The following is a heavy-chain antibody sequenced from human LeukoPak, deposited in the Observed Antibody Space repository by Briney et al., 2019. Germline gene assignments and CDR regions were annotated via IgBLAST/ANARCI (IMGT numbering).Heavy chain of an antibody. J-gene: IGHJ4*02. Sequence: PSETLSPTCAVYGGSFSGYYWSWLRQPPGKGLEWIGEINHSGSTNYNPSLKSRVTISVDTSKNQFSLKLSSVTAADTAVYYCARGYYYDSSGYSDYWGQGTLVTVSS. V-gene: IGHV4-34*01. CDR3: ARGYYYDSSGYSDY. CDR1: GGSFSGYY. D-gene: IGHD3-22*01. CDR2: INHSGST.